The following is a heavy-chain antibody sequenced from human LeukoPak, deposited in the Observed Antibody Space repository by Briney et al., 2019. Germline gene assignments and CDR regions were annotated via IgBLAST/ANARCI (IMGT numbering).Heavy chain of an antibody. CDR3: AKTQGYYDC. CDR2: IGVDGTT. Sequence: GGSLRLSCAASGFTFSSYGMNWVRQAPGKGLEWVSGIGVDGTTYYADSVKGRFTISRDTSKNTLYLQMNSLRAEDTAVYYCAKTQGYYDCWGQGTLVTVSS. D-gene: IGHD3-22*01. V-gene: IGHV3-23*01. J-gene: IGHJ4*02. CDR1: GFTFSSYG.